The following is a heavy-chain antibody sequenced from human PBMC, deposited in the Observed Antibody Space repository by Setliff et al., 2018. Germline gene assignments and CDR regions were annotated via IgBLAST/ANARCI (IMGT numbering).Heavy chain of an antibody. CDR1: GGSFSSFY. D-gene: IGHD7-27*01. CDR3: AKFGPLDLTGDWAFDN. J-gene: IGHJ4*02. Sequence: SETLSLTCAVYGGSFSSFYWSWIRQPPGKGLEWIGEINHSGTTNYNPSLKSRATISVDTSKKQFSLKLSSVTAADTAVYYCAKFGPLDLTGDWAFDNWGQGTLVTVSS. CDR2: INHSGTT. V-gene: IGHV4-34*01.